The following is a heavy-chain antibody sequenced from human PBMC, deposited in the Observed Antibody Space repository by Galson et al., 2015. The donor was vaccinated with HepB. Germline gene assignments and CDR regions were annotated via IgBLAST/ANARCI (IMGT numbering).Heavy chain of an antibody. CDR2: FDPEDGET. V-gene: IGHV1-24*01. D-gene: IGHD6-19*01. J-gene: IGHJ3*02. CDR1: GYTLTELS. CDR3: ATQIRIIAVAEDAFDI. Sequence: SVKVSCKVSGYTLTELSMHWVRQAPGKGLEWMGGFDPEDGETIYAQKFQGRVTMTEDTSTDTAYMELSSLRSEDTAVYYCATQIRIIAVAEDAFDIWGQGTMVTVSS.